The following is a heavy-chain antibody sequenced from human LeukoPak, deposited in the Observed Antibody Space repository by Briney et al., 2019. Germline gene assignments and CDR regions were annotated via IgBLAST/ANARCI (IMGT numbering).Heavy chain of an antibody. J-gene: IGHJ4*02. CDR2: ITYDGYYK. CDR1: GFTFTNYG. Sequence: GGSLRLSCAASGFTFTNYGMHWVRQAPGKGLEWVALITYDGYYKYYSDSVKGRFTIPSDTSKNTLYLQMNSLRAEDTAVYYCARDLSPVVRASPMGYWGQGTPDTVSS. CDR3: ARDLSPVVRASPMGY. V-gene: IGHV3-30*03. D-gene: IGHD3-10*01.